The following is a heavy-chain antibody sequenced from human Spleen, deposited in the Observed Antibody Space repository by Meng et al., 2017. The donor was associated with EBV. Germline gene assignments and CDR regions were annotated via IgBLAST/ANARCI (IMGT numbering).Heavy chain of an antibody. CDR2: IYYSGGT. D-gene: IGHD3-10*01. CDR3: ARGGGGSGSHNVFDY. J-gene: IGHJ4*02. Sequence: QVQLQESGPGLVKPSQPLSLTCAVSGGSIRSGGFYWSWIRQPPGKGLEWIGYIYYSGGTYYNPSLKSRVSISVDTSKNQFSLRLTSVTAADTAVYYCARGGGGSGSHNVFDYWGQGTLVTVSS. CDR1: GGSIRSGGFY. V-gene: IGHV4-30-4*01.